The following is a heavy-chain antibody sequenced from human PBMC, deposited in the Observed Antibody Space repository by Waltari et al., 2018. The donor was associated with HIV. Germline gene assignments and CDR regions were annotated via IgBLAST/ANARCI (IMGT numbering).Heavy chain of an antibody. CDR3: AGIVHRASYSMDV. Sequence: QVQLQQWGAGLLKPSETLSVTCTVSGGSLGTYYWNWVRHFPGKGLEWIGEINPSGGTTYKPSLKGRVNISRDWSKNLFSLKLTSVTAADTALYYCAGIVHRASYSMDVWGQGTTVTVSS. CDR1: GGSLGTYY. J-gene: IGHJ6*02. CDR2: INPSGGT. D-gene: IGHD2-21*01. V-gene: IGHV4-34*02.